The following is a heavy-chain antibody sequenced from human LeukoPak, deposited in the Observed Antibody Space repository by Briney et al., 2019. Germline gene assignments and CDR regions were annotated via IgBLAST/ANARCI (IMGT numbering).Heavy chain of an antibody. D-gene: IGHD2-15*01. J-gene: IGHJ5*02. CDR2: INHSGST. V-gene: IGHV4-34*01. CDR1: GGSFSGYY. CDR3: ARGPWIVAAPARWFDP. Sequence: PSETLSLTCAVYGGSFSGYYWSWIRQPPGKGLEWIGEINHSGSTNYNPSLKSRVTISVDTSKNQFSLKLSSVTAADTAVYYCARGPWIVAAPARWFDPWGQGTLVAVSS.